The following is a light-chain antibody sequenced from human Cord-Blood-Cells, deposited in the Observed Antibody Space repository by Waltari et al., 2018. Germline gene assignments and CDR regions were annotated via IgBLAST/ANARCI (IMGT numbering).Light chain of an antibody. J-gene: IGKJ4*01. CDR3: QQYDKGLT. CDR1: QDISNY. V-gene: IGKV1-33*01. CDR2: DAS. Sequence: DIQMTQSPSSLSASVGDRVTITCQASQDISNYLNWYQQKPGKAPKLLIYDASNLETGVPSRFSGSGSGTDFTFTISSLQPEDIATYYCQQYDKGLTFGGGTKVESK.